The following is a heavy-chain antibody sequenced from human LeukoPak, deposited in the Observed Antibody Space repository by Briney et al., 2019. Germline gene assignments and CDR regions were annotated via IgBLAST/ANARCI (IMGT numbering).Heavy chain of an antibody. J-gene: IGHJ4*02. Sequence: PGRSLRLSCAASGFTFDDYAMHWVRQAPGKGLEWDSGISWNSGSIGYADSVKGRFTISRDNAKNSLYLQMNSLRAEDTALYYCAKDYSLLSSSWPYFGYWGQGTLVTVSS. CDR1: GFTFDDYA. CDR3: AKDYSLLSSSWPYFGY. CDR2: ISWNSGSI. V-gene: IGHV3-9*01. D-gene: IGHD6-13*01.